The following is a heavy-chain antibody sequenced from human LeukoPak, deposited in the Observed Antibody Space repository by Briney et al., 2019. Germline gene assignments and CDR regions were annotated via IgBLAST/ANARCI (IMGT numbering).Heavy chain of an antibody. CDR1: GFTFSSYS. D-gene: IGHD5-12*01. V-gene: IGHV3-48*04. J-gene: IGHJ6*03. Sequence: GGSLRLSCAASGFTFSSYSMNWVRQAPGKGLEWVSYISSSSSTKYYADSVKGRFTISRDNAKNSMYLQMNSLRAEDTAVYYCARDGATFSGYDWYYYMDVWGKGTTVTVSS. CDR3: ARDGATFSGYDWYYYMDV. CDR2: ISSSSSTK.